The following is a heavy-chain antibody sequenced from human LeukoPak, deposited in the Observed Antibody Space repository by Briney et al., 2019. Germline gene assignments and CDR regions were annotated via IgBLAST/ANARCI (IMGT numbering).Heavy chain of an antibody. Sequence: ASVKVSCTASGRLFTSYGIAWVRQAPGVGLEWVGWIRNFDGDTKVAENLQGRVTLTTDSSTSTAYMVLTNLKFDDTAVYYCVRARGCSNCVLTDGFDSWGQGTKVTVSS. CDR3: VRARGCSNCVLTDGFDS. D-gene: IGHD6-13*01. CDR2: IRNFDGDT. J-gene: IGHJ3*01. CDR1: GRLFTSYG. V-gene: IGHV1-18*01.